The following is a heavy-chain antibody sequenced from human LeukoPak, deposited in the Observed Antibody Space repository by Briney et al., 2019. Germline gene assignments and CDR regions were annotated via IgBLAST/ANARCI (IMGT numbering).Heavy chain of an antibody. CDR1: GFTFGDYA. CDR2: IRSKAYGGTT. D-gene: IGHD5-18*01. V-gene: IGHV3-49*04. J-gene: IGHJ3*02. Sequence: GGSLRLSCTASGFTFGDYAMSWVRQAPGKGLEWVGFIRSKAYGGTTEYAASVKGRFTISRDDSKSIAYLQMNSLKTEDTAVYYCTRVGGYSYGPGAFDIWGQGTMATVSS. CDR3: TRVGGYSYGPGAFDI.